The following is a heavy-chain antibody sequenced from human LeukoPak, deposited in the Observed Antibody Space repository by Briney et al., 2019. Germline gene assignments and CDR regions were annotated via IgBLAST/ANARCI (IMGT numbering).Heavy chain of an antibody. V-gene: IGHV3-53*01. J-gene: IGHJ3*02. CDR2: IYNDGST. D-gene: IGHD2/OR15-2a*01. CDR1: GLTVSSSY. CDR3: ARNILFAFDI. Sequence: PGGPLRLSCAASGLTVSSSYMSWVRQAPGKGLEWVSIIYNDGSTYYADSMKGRFTISRDNSKNTLYLQANSLRAEDTAMYYCARNILFAFDIWGQGTMVTVSS.